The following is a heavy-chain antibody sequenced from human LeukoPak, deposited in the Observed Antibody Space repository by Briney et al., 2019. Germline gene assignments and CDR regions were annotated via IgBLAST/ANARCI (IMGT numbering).Heavy chain of an antibody. J-gene: IGHJ5*02. V-gene: IGHV4-38-2*02. CDR1: GYSLSSGYY. Sequence: SETLSLTCTVSGYSLSSGYYWGWIRQPPGKGLEWIGSIYHSGGTFYNPSLKSRVTISVDTSKNQFSLKLSSVTAADTAVYYCAREKQGFDPWGQGTLVTVSS. CDR3: AREKQGFDP. CDR2: IYHSGGT.